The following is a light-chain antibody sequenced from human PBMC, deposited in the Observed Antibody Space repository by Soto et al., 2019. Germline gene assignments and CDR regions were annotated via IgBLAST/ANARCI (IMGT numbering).Light chain of an antibody. J-gene: IGKJ1*01. CDR3: QRYNNWPPWT. Sequence: EIVMTQSPATLSVSPGERATLSCRASQSVSSNLAWYQQKPGQAPRLLIYGASTRATGIPARFSGSGSGTEFTLPISSLQSEDVEVHDCQRYNNWPPWTFGQGTKVEIK. V-gene: IGKV3-15*01. CDR2: GAS. CDR1: QSVSSN.